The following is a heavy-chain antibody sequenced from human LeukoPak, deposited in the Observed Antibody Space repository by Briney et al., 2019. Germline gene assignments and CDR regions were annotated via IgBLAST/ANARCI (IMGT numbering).Heavy chain of an antibody. CDR3: ARVLYYYDSSGYRGYYFDY. Sequence: SETLSLTCSVSGGSVSSGSYYWSWIRQPPGKGLEWIGYSSYSGSTSYNPSLKSRVTIAVDTSKNQFSLRLRSVTAADTAVYYCARVLYYYDSSGYRGYYFDYWGQGTLVTVSS. CDR2: SSYSGST. J-gene: IGHJ4*02. D-gene: IGHD3-22*01. CDR1: GGSVSSGSYY. V-gene: IGHV4-61*01.